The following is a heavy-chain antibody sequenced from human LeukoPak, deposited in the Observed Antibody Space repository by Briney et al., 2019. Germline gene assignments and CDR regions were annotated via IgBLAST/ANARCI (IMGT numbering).Heavy chain of an antibody. CDR3: ARRYSSSSGASDAFDF. J-gene: IGHJ3*01. D-gene: IGHD6-6*01. CDR1: GYTFTSYY. CDR2: INPSGGST. Sequence: ASVKVSCKASGYTFTSYYMHWVRQAPGQGLEWMGIINPSGGSTSYAQKFQGRVTMTRDMSTSTVYMELSSLKASDTAMYYCARRYSSSSGASDAFDFWGQGTMVTVSS. V-gene: IGHV1-46*01.